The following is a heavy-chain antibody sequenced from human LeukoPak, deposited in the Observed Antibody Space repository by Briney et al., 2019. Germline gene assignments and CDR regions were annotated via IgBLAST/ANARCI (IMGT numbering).Heavy chain of an antibody. D-gene: IGHD3-22*01. Sequence: GASVTVSCKASGYTFTSNYIHWVRQAPGQGLEWMGMIYPRDGSTSYAQKFQGRVTVTRDTSTSTVYMELSSLRSEDTAVYYCARGSSGRMFDYWGQGTLVTVSS. V-gene: IGHV1-46*01. CDR1: GYTFTSNY. CDR2: IYPRDGST. J-gene: IGHJ4*02. CDR3: ARGSSGRMFDY.